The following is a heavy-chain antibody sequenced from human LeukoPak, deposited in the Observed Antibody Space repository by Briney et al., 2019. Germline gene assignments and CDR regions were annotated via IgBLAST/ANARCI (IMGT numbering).Heavy chain of an antibody. V-gene: IGHV4-38-2*02. J-gene: IGHJ4*02. CDR3: ARAKGDY. CDR1: GYSISSGYY. Sequence: SETLSLTCTVSGYSISSGYYWGWIRQPPGKGLEWIGEINHSGSTNYNPSLKSRVTISVDTSKNQFSLRLNSVTPADTAVYYCARAKGDYWGQGTLVTVSS. CDR2: INHSGST.